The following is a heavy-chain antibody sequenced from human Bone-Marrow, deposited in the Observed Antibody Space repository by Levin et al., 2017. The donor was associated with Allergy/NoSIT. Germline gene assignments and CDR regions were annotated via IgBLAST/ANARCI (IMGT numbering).Heavy chain of an antibody. CDR3: AGPPGAHFYL. Sequence: RSQTLSLPCGVYGGSFHDYYWSWIRQAPGKGLEWIGEIHHSGDTNYNPSLKSRVTISVDTSKHQFSLRLSSMTVADTAVYYCAGPPGAHFYLWGRGTLVTVSS. D-gene: IGHD2-2*01. V-gene: IGHV4-34*01. CDR2: IHHSGDT. CDR1: GGSFHDYY. J-gene: IGHJ4*02.